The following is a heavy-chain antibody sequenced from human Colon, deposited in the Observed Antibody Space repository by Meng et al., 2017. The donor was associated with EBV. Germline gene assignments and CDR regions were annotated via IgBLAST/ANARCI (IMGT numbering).Heavy chain of an antibody. CDR1: GGSISIDTYY. Sequence: QLQLQQWAPGLVHPSQTLSLPCTVSGGSISIDTYYWGWIRQPPGKGLEWIGSLYYSGSTYSNPSLKSRVTISVDTSKNHFSLKLSSVTAADTAVYYCARRGSRSGWYAYDYWGQGTLVTVSS. CDR2: LYYSGST. D-gene: IGHD6-19*01. J-gene: IGHJ4*02. V-gene: IGHV4-39*02. CDR3: ARRGSRSGWYAYDY.